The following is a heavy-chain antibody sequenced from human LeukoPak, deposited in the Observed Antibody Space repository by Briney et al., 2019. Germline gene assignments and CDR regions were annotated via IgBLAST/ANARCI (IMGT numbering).Heavy chain of an antibody. D-gene: IGHD3-22*01. J-gene: IGHJ4*02. CDR1: GFTFSSYS. CDR3: AKGWHPITMIVVAFDY. CDR2: ISGSGGST. Sequence: GGSLRLSCAASGFTFSSYSMNWVRQAPGKGLEWVSAISGSGGSTYYADSVKGRFTISRDNSKNTLYLQMNSLRAEDTAVYYCAKGWHPITMIVVAFDYWGQGTLVTVSS. V-gene: IGHV3-23*01.